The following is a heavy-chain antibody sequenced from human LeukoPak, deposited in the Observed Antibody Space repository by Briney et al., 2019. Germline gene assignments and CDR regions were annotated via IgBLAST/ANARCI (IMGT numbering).Heavy chain of an antibody. J-gene: IGHJ4*02. CDR2: IYYSGST. CDR1: GGSISSSSYY. Sequence: SETLSLTCTVSGGSISSSSYYWGWIRQPPGKGLEWIVSIYYSGSTYYNPSLKSRVTISVDTSKDQFSLKLSSVTAADTAVYYCARAYSSSWYPSIDYFDYWGQGTLVTVSS. V-gene: IGHV4-39*07. D-gene: IGHD6-13*01. CDR3: ARAYSSSWYPSIDYFDY.